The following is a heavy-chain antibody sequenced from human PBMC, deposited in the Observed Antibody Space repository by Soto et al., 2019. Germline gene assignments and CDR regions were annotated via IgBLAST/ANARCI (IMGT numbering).Heavy chain of an antibody. CDR2: ISGSGDVI. CDR3: ARAPDCGEGSCYRHFDL. J-gene: IGHJ4*02. D-gene: IGHD2-15*01. CDR1: AFKFSDYY. Sequence: QVQLVESGGGLVKPGGSLRLSCAASAFKFSDYYMSWVRQAPGKGREWVSYISGSGDVIYYADSVKGRFTISRDNDKKSVHLQMDNLRAEDTALYYCARAPDCGEGSCYRHFDLWGQGNRVAVSS. V-gene: IGHV3-11*01.